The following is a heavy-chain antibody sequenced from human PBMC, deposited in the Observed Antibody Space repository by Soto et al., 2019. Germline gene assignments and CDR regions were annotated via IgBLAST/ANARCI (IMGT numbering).Heavy chain of an antibody. V-gene: IGHV3-64*02. CDR2: ISSNGGST. CDR3: ARGEDYYGMDV. J-gene: IGHJ6*02. CDR1: GFTFSSYA. Sequence: GGSLRLSCAASGFTFSSYAMHWVRQAPGKGLEYVSAISSNGGSTYYADSVKGRFTISRDNSKNTLYLQMGSLRAEDMAVYYCARGEDYYGMDVWGQGTTVTVSS.